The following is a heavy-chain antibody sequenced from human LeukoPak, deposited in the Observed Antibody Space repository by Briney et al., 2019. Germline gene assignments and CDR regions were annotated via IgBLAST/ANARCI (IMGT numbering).Heavy chain of an antibody. CDR3: ARGLAGSVVAATPSDY. Sequence: AGGSLRLSCAASGFTFSDYYMSWIRQAPGKGLEWVSYISSSGSTIYYADSVKGRFTISRGNAKNSLFLQMNSLRAEDTAVYYCARGLAGSVVAATPSDYWGQGTLVTVSS. J-gene: IGHJ4*02. CDR1: GFTFSDYY. CDR2: ISSSGSTI. V-gene: IGHV3-11*04. D-gene: IGHD2-15*01.